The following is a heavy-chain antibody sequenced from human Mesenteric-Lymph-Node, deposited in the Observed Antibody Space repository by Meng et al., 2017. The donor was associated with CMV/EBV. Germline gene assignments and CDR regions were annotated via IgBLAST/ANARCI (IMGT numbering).Heavy chain of an antibody. CDR2: IYYRGST. Sequence: SETLSLTCTVSGGSISSYYWSWIRQPPGKGLELIGYIYYRGSTNYNPSLKSRVTISVDRSQNQFSLKLSSVTAADTAVYYCARAGYYDFWSGYQTQGEAFDIWGRGTLVTVSS. D-gene: IGHD3-3*01. V-gene: IGHV4-59*01. CDR1: GGSISSYY. CDR3: ARAGYYDFWSGYQTQGEAFDI. J-gene: IGHJ3*02.